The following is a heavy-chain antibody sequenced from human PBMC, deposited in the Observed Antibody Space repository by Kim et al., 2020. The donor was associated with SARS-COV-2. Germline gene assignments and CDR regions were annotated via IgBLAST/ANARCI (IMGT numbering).Heavy chain of an antibody. D-gene: IGHD3-16*01. CDR1: GFSLSTSGMC. V-gene: IGHV2-70*01. J-gene: IGHJ3*02. CDR3: ARMTETLVGVTDAFDI. CDR2: IDWDDDK. Sequence: SGPTLVNPTQTLTLTCTFSGFSLSTSGMCVSWIRQPPGKALEWLALIDWDDDKYYSTSLKTRLTISKDTSKNQVVLTMTNMDPVDTATYYCARMTETLVGVTDAFDIWGQGTMVTVSS.